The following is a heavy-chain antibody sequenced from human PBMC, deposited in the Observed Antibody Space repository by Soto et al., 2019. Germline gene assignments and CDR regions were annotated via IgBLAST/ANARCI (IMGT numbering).Heavy chain of an antibody. Sequence: SETLSLTCTVSGGSISSSSYYWGWIHQPPGKGLEWIGSIYYSGSTYYNPSLKSRVTISVDTSKNQFSLKLSSVTAADTAVYYCAGRMTTVEFNWFDPWGQGTLVTVS. CDR2: IYYSGST. V-gene: IGHV4-39*01. CDR1: GGSISSSSYY. D-gene: IGHD4-17*01. J-gene: IGHJ5*02. CDR3: AGRMTTVEFNWFDP.